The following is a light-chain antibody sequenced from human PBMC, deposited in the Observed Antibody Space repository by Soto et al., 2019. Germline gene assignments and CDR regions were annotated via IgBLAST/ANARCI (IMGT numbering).Light chain of an antibody. CDR1: STNIGGGYG. CDR3: QSYYGGLSRWV. CDR2: GNS. J-gene: IGLJ3*02. Sequence: QSVLTQPRSVSGAPGQRVTISCTGSSTNIGGGYGVHWYQQLPGTAPKLLIYGNSNRPSGVPDRFSGANSGTSASLAITGLQAADEDDYYCQSYYGGLSRWVFGGGTKVTVL. V-gene: IGLV1-40*01.